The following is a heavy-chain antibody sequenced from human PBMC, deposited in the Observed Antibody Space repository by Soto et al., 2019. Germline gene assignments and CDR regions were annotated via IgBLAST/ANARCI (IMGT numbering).Heavy chain of an antibody. CDR3: ARKGAAASWPHGFDM. J-gene: IGHJ3*02. Sequence: QMHLVQSGAEVKKPGSSVKVSCEASGGTYPISWVRQAPGQGLEWMGSIIPMFGTTNYAQNFQGRVALTADKSTNTAYLELSSLRSEDTAVYFCARKGAAASWPHGFDMWGQGTMVTVSS. CDR1: GGTYP. CDR2: IIPMFGTT. V-gene: IGHV1-69*06. D-gene: IGHD2-2*01.